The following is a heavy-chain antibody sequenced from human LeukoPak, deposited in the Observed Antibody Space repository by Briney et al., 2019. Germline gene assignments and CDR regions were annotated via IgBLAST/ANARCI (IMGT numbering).Heavy chain of an antibody. CDR1: GGTFSSHT. V-gene: IGHV1-69*02. D-gene: IGHD1-26*01. CDR2: ITPVIGIA. CDR3: AGEVGATHYEDAFDI. J-gene: IGHJ3*02. Sequence: GASVKVSCKASGGTFSSHTISWVRQAPGQGLEWMGRITPVIGIANYAKKFQGRVTITAHKSTSTAYMELSSLRSEDTAVYYCAGEVGATHYEDAFDIWGQGTMVTVSS.